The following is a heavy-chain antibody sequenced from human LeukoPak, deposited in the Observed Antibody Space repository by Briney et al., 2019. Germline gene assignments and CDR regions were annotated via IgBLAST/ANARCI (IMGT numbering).Heavy chain of an antibody. V-gene: IGHV3-21*01. CDR3: ASQNGGNDY. CDR2: ISSSSSYI. D-gene: IGHD4-23*01. Sequence: GGSLRLSCAASGFTFSNYWMAWVRQAPGKGLEWVSSISSSSSYIYYADSVKGRFTISRDNAKNSLYLQMNSLRAEDTAVYYCASQNGGNDYWGQGTLVTVSS. J-gene: IGHJ4*02. CDR1: GFTFSNYW.